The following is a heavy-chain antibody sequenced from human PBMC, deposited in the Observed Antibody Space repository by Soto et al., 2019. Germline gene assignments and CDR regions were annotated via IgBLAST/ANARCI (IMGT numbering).Heavy chain of an antibody. CDR2: IYYSGST. Sequence: QVQLQESGPGLVKPSETLSLTCTVSGGSISSYYWSWIRQPPGKGLEWIGYIYYSGSTNYNPSLKSRLTISVDTSKNHSSLKLSSVTSADTAVYYCARVWRGAFDIWSQGTMVTVSS. D-gene: IGHD2-21*01. J-gene: IGHJ3*02. CDR1: GGSISSYY. V-gene: IGHV4-59*01. CDR3: ARVWRGAFDI.